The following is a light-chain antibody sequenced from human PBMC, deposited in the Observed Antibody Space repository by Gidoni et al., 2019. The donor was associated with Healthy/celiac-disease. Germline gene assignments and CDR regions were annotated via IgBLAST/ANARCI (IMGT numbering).Light chain of an antibody. J-gene: IGKJ2*01. Sequence: DIQMTQSPSTLSASVGDRVTITCRASQSIRSWLAWYQQKPGKAPKLLIYDASSLESGVPSRFSGSGSGTEFTLTISSLQPDDFATYYCQQYNSYEYTFGPGTKLEIK. V-gene: IGKV1-5*01. CDR2: DAS. CDR1: QSIRSW. CDR3: QQYNSYEYT.